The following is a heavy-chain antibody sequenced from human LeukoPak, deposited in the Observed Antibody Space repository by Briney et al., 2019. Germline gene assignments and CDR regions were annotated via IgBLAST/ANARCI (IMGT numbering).Heavy chain of an antibody. D-gene: IGHD2-2*03. CDR1: GYSISSGYY. V-gene: IGHV4-38-2*02. CDR2: IYHSGST. Sequence: PSETLSLTCTVSGYSISSGYYWGWIRQPPGKGLEWIGSIYHSGSTYYNPSLKSRVTISVDTSKNQFSLKLSSVTAADTAVYYCARGKIGYCSSTSCYGGDDAFDIWGQGTMVTVSS. J-gene: IGHJ3*02. CDR3: ARGKIGYCSSTSCYGGDDAFDI.